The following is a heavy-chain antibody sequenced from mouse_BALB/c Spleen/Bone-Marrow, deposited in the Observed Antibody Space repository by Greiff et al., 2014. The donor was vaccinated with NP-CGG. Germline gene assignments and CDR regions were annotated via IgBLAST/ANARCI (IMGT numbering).Heavy chain of an antibody. CDR2: ILPGSGST. Sequence: VQLQQSRAELMKPGASVKISCKATGYTFSSYWIEWVKQRPGHGLEWIGEILPGSGSTNYNEKFKGKATFTADTSSNTAYMQLSSLTSEDSAVYYCARSRGGFYFDYWAQGTTLTVSS. D-gene: IGHD1-1*01. CDR1: GYTFSSYW. CDR3: ARSRGGFYFDY. V-gene: IGHV1-9*01. J-gene: IGHJ2*01.